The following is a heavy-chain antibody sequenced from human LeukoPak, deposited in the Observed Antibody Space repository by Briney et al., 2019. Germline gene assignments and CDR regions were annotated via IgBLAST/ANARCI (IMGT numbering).Heavy chain of an antibody. J-gene: IGHJ5*02. D-gene: IGHD2-15*01. V-gene: IGHV3-23*01. Sequence: GGSLRLSCAASGFTFSSYAMSWVRQAPGKGLEWVSAISGSGGSTYYADSVKGRFTISRDNAKNSLYLQMNSLRAEDTAVYYCARESIVGINWFDPWGQGTLVTVSS. CDR2: ISGSGGST. CDR1: GFTFSSYA. CDR3: ARESIVGINWFDP.